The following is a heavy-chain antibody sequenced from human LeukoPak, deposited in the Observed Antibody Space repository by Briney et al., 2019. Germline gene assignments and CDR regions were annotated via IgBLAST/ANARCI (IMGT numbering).Heavy chain of an antibody. CDR1: GFTFSTYG. J-gene: IGHJ4*02. D-gene: IGHD4-17*01. CDR2: IRYDGSNK. Sequence: GGSLRLSCAASGFTFSTYGMHWVRQAPGKGLEWVAFIRYDGSNKYYADSVKGRFTISRDNSKNTLYLQMNSLRAEDTAVYYCAKDRVGDGDYAVTFDHWGQGTLVTVSS. CDR3: AKDRVGDGDYAVTFDH. V-gene: IGHV3-30*02.